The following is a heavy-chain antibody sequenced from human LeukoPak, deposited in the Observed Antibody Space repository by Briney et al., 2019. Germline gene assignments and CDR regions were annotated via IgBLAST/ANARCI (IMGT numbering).Heavy chain of an antibody. CDR2: ISGSGGST. J-gene: IGHJ4*02. CDR1: GFTFSSYA. CDR3: AKIPGYDSSGQYGHDY. V-gene: IGHV3-23*01. D-gene: IGHD3-22*01. Sequence: GGSLRLSCAASGFTFSSYAMSWVRQAPGKGLEWVSAISGSGGSTYYADSVKGRFTISRDNSKNTLYLQMNSLRAEDTAVYYCAKIPGYDSSGQYGHDYWGQGTLVTVSS.